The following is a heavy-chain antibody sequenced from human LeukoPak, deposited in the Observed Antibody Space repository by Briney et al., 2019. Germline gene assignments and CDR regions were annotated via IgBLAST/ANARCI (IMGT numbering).Heavy chain of an antibody. Sequence: SETLSLTCAVYGGSFSGYYWSWTRQPPGKGLEWIGEINHSGSANYNPSLKSRVTISVDTSKNQFSLKLSSVTAADTAVYYCARGRYTNYVWGSYRLSYWGQGTLVTVSS. D-gene: IGHD3-16*02. CDR2: INHSGSA. J-gene: IGHJ4*02. V-gene: IGHV4-34*01. CDR3: ARGRYTNYVWGSYRLSY. CDR1: GGSFSGYY.